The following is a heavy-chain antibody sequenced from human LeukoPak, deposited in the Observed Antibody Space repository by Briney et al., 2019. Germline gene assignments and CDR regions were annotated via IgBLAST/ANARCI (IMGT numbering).Heavy chain of an antibody. D-gene: IGHD3-16*01. CDR3: AKDPFALRLGAFDS. V-gene: IGHV3-53*01. CDR1: GFDISYSY. J-gene: IGHJ3*01. CDR2: IHTGGTT. Sequence: GGSLRLSCVASGFDISYSYVGWVRQAPGKGLEWVSVIHTGGTTHYADSVKGRFTISKDNSNNTVYLQMNSVRVEDTAVYYCAKDPFALRLGAFDSWGQGTMVTVSS.